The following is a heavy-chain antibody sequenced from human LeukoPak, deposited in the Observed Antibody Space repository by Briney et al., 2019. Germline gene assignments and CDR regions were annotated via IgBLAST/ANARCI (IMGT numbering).Heavy chain of an antibody. D-gene: IGHD4-17*01. J-gene: IGHJ6*03. Sequence: SQTLSLTCAISGDSVSSNSAAWTWIRQSPSRGLEWLRRTYYSSKWYNDYEVSVQSRITINPGTSKNQFSLQLNSVTPEDTAVYYCARGRVTTIANYYYYYIDVWGKGTTVTVSS. V-gene: IGHV6-1*01. CDR2: TYYSSKWYN. CDR1: GDSVSSNSAA. CDR3: ARGRVTTIANYYYYYIDV.